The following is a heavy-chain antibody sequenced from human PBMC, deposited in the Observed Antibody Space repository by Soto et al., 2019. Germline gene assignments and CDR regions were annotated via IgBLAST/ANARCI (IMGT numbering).Heavy chain of an antibody. CDR2: IFPSDSDT. Sequence: PGESLKISCRTSGYKFTSSWIAWVRQMPGRGLEWMGIIFPSDSDTRYSPSFQGQVTISADRSTSTVFLQWASLKASDTAVYFCARKDKSGYCNWFDPWGQGTLVTVSS. CDR1: GYKFTSSW. J-gene: IGHJ5*02. CDR3: ARKDKSGYCNWFDP. D-gene: IGHD3-22*01. V-gene: IGHV5-51*01.